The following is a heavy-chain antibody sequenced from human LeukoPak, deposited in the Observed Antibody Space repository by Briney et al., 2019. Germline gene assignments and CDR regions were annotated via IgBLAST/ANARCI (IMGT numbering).Heavy chain of an antibody. V-gene: IGHV3-23*01. Sequence: GGSLRLSCAASGFTFSSYAMSWVRQAPGKGLEWVSAISGSGGSTYYADSVKGRFTISRDNSKNTLYLQMNSLRAEDTAVYYCAKSSMVRGVIDQGLDYWGQGTLVTVSS. CDR1: GFTFSSYA. J-gene: IGHJ4*02. CDR2: ISGSGGST. CDR3: AKSSMVRGVIDQGLDY. D-gene: IGHD3-10*01.